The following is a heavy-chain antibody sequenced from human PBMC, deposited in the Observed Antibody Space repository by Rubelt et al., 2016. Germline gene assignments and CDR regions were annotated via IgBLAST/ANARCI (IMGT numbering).Heavy chain of an antibody. CDR3: ASGAPGIAVAYPSGTGY. CDR1: GFTFSSYA. CDR2: ISYDGSNK. V-gene: IGHV3-30*04. Sequence: QVQLVESGGGVVQPGRSLRLSCAASGFTFSSYAMHWVRQAPGKGLEWVAVISYDGSNKYYADSVKGRFTISRDNAKNSLYLQMNSLRAEDTAVYYCASGAPGIAVAYPSGTGYWGQGTLVTVSS. D-gene: IGHD6-19*01. J-gene: IGHJ4*02.